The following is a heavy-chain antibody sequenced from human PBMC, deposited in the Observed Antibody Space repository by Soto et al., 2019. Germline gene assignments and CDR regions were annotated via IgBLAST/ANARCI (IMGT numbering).Heavy chain of an antibody. CDR2: ISGSGDTT. CDR3: AKGVGNSNPQTHFDH. Sequence: HPGGSLRLSCAASGFTFSNYAVNWVRQAPGKGLQWVSVISGSGDTTYYADSVKGRFTISRDNSKNTLYLQMNSLRAEDTAVFYCAKGVGNSNPQTHFDHWGQGTLVTVSS. J-gene: IGHJ4*02. CDR1: GFTFSNYA. D-gene: IGHD4-4*01. V-gene: IGHV3-23*01.